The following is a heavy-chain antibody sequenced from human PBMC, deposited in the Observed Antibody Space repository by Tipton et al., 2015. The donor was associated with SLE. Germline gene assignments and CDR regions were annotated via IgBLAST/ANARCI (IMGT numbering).Heavy chain of an antibody. J-gene: IGHJ4*02. Sequence: TLSLTCAVSGGSISSSNWWSWVRQPPGKGLEWIGEIYHSGSTNYNPSLKSRVTISVDTFKNQFSLKLSSVTAADTAVYYCAREGIAARHTPFDYWGQGTLVTVSS. V-gene: IGHV4-4*02. CDR3: AREGIAARHTPFDY. D-gene: IGHD6-6*01. CDR1: GGSISSSNW. CDR2: IYHSGST.